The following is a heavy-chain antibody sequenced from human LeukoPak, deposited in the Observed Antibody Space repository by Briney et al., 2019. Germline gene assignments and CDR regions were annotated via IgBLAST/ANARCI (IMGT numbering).Heavy chain of an antibody. Sequence: SETLSLTCAVYGGSFSGYYWSWIRQPPGKGLEWIGEINHSGSTNYNPSLKSRVTISVDTSKNQFSLKLSSVTAADTAVYYCARDSGSGPPFDYWGQGTLVTVSS. J-gene: IGHJ4*02. V-gene: IGHV4-34*01. CDR2: INHSGST. CDR1: GGSFSGYY. CDR3: ARDSGSGPPFDY. D-gene: IGHD2-15*01.